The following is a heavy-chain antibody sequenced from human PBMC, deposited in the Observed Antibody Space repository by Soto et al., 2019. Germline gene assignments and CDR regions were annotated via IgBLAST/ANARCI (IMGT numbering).Heavy chain of an antibody. J-gene: IGHJ6*02. CDR1: GDSVSSNSAA. Sequence: PSQTLSFTCAISGDSVSSNSAAWNWIRQSPSRGLEWLGRTYYRSKWYNDYAVSVKSRITINPDTSKNQFSLQLNSVTPEDTAVYYCARDLGAVEYSSSDYGMDVWGQGTTVTVSS. D-gene: IGHD6-6*01. CDR2: TYYRSKWYN. V-gene: IGHV6-1*01. CDR3: ARDLGAVEYSSSDYGMDV.